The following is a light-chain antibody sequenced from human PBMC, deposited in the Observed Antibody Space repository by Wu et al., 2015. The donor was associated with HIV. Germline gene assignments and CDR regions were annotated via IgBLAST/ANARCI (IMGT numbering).Light chain of an antibody. Sequence: EIVMTQSPGTLSVSPGDRATLSCRASEPIHNNLAWYHHKPGQAPRLLIYGASTRATGVPDRFSGSGSGTDFSLTVSRLEPEDFAVYYCQQYGSSPLTFGGGTKVEIK. CDR1: EPIHNN. CDR3: QQYGSSPLT. J-gene: IGKJ4*01. V-gene: IGKV3-20*01. CDR2: GAS.